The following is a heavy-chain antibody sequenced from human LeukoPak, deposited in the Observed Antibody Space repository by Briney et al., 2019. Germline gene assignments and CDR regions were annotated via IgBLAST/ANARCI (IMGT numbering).Heavy chain of an antibody. CDR1: GFTFSSYA. J-gene: IGHJ4*02. Sequence: GGSLRLSCAASGFTFSSYAMSCVRQAPGKGLEWVSAISGSGGSTYYADSVKGRFTISRDNSKNTLYLQMNSLRAEDTAVYYCAALRFLEWLHSTQIDYWGQGTLVTVSS. D-gene: IGHD3-3*01. V-gene: IGHV3-23*01. CDR2: ISGSGGST. CDR3: AALRFLEWLHSTQIDY.